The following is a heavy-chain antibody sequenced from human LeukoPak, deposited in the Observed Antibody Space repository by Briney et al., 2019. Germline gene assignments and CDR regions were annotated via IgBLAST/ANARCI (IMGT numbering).Heavy chain of an antibody. CDR3: AREDSSGYYYRGSFDY. J-gene: IGHJ4*02. Sequence: GTSLRLSCAASGFTFSSYEMNWVRQAPGKGLEWVSYISSSGSTIYYADSVKGRFTISRDNAKNSLYLQMNSLRAEDTAVYYCAREDSSGYYYRGSFDYWGQGTLVTVSS. CDR2: ISSSGSTI. CDR1: GFTFSSYE. D-gene: IGHD3-22*01. V-gene: IGHV3-48*03.